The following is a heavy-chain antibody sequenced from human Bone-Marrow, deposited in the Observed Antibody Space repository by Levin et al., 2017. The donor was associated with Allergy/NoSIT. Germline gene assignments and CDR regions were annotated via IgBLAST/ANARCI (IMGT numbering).Heavy chain of an antibody. Sequence: SQTLSLTCTVPGGSISSYYWSWIRQPAGKGLEWIGRIYTSGSTNYNPSLKSRVTMSVDTSKNQFSLKLSSVTAADTAVYYCARDSEQWLVQAFDIWGQGRMVNVSS. CDR3: ARDSEQWLVQAFDI. D-gene: IGHD6-19*01. CDR2: IYTSGST. V-gene: IGHV4-4*07. CDR1: GGSISSYY. J-gene: IGHJ3*02.